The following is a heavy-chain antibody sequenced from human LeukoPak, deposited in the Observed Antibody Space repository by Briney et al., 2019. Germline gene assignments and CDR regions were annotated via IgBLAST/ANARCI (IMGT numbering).Heavy chain of an antibody. CDR2: VHYSGST. CDR1: GVSIFSFY. CDR3: ATGRSIRYFDY. D-gene: IGHD3-9*01. J-gene: IGHJ4*02. V-gene: IGHV4-59*08. Sequence: NSSETLSLTCTVSGVSIFSFYWNWVRQPPGKGLEWIGYVHYSGSTNYNPPLKSRVTISVDTSKSQFSLKLSSATAADTAVYYCATGRSIRYFDYWGQGTLLTASS.